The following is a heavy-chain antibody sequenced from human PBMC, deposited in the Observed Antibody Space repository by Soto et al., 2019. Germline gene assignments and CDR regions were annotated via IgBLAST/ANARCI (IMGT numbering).Heavy chain of an antibody. CDR3: ARMATFGSLNWFDP. V-gene: IGHV1-8*01. CDR2: MNPGSGDT. Sequence: ASVKVSCKASGYSFTNNDVSWVRQATGQGLEWMGWMNPGSGDTGYAQKFQGRVTMTRDISIATAYMELSSLRSDDTAIYYCARMATFGSLNWFDPWGQGTLVTVS. CDR1: GYSFTNND. D-gene: IGHD3-16*01. J-gene: IGHJ5*02.